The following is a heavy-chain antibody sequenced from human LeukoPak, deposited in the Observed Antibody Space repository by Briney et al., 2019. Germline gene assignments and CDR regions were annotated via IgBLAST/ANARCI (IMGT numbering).Heavy chain of an antibody. V-gene: IGHV3-23*01. Sequence: SCKASGGTFSSYAMSWVRQAPGKGLEWVSAISGSGGSTYYADSVKGRFTISRDNSKNTLYLQMNSLRAEDTAVYYCAKDERKLWFGELTYYFDYWGQGTLVTVSS. J-gene: IGHJ4*02. D-gene: IGHD3-10*01. CDR1: GGTFSSYA. CDR2: ISGSGGST. CDR3: AKDERKLWFGELTYYFDY.